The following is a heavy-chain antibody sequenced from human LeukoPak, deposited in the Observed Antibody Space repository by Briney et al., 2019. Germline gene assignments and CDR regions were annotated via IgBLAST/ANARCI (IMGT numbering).Heavy chain of an antibody. CDR1: GFTFSTYS. V-gene: IGHV3-48*01. D-gene: IGHD3-10*01. CDR3: AREWFYFDS. J-gene: IGHJ4*02. CDR2: VSRSGDTT. Sequence: GGSLRLSCAASGFTFSTYSMNWVRQAPGKGLEWLSYVSRSGDTTYYADSVKGRFTISRDNAKNSLYLQMNNLRAEDTALYYCAREWFYFDSWGQGTLVTVSS.